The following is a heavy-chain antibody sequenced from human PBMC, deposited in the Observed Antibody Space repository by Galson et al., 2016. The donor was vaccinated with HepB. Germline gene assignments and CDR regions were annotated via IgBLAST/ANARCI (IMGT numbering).Heavy chain of an antibody. Sequence: SLRLSCAASGFTLDHYAMHWVRQAPGKGLEWVSGISWNSGSIGYADSVKGRFTISRDNAKNSLYLQMNSPRAGDTALYYCAKDSGAYYYDSSGYRRNALDIWGQGTMVTVSS. D-gene: IGHD3-22*01. CDR3: AKDSGAYYYDSSGYRRNALDI. CDR1: GFTLDHYA. V-gene: IGHV3-9*01. CDR2: ISWNSGSI. J-gene: IGHJ3*02.